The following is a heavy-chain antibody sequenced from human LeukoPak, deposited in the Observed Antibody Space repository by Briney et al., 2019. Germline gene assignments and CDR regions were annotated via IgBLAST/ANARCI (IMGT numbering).Heavy chain of an antibody. CDR2: IHPEGNEK. CDR1: GFTFSNFW. CDR3: ARGDDFSGDH. J-gene: IGHJ4*02. Sequence: AGGSLRLSCAVSGFTFSNFWMRWVRQAPGRGREWVANIHPEGNEKYHVESVKGRFTISRDNAKNLLFLQMNGLRVEDTAAYYCARGDDFSGDHWGQGTLVTDSS. D-gene: IGHD1-1*01. V-gene: IGHV3-7*04.